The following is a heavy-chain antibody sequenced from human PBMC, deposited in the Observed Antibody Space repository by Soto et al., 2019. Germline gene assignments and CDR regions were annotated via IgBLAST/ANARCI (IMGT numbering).Heavy chain of an antibody. Sequence: ASMKVSCKASGYTFTSYDINWVRQATGQGLEWMGWMNPNSGNTGYAQKFQGRVTMTRNTSISTAYMELSSLRSEDTAVYYCASGLGSVDFWSGYYTPPEEFFDYWGQGTLVTVSS. D-gene: IGHD3-3*01. CDR2: MNPNSGNT. CDR1: GYTFTSYD. J-gene: IGHJ4*02. CDR3: ASGLGSVDFWSGYYTPPEEFFDY. V-gene: IGHV1-8*01.